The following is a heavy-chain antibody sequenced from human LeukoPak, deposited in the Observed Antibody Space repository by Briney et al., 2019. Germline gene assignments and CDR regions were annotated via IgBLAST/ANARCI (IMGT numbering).Heavy chain of an antibody. J-gene: IGHJ4*02. D-gene: IGHD2-15*01. V-gene: IGHV3-21*01. CDR3: ASARLGYCSGGSCTSGYTLRY. CDR2: ISSSSSYI. Sequence: GGSLRLSCAASGFTYSSYSMNWVRQAPGKGLEWVSSISSSSSYIYYADSVKGRFTISRDNAKNSLYLQMNSLRAEDTAVYYCASARLGYCSGGSCTSGYTLRYWGQGTLVTVSS. CDR1: GFTYSSYS.